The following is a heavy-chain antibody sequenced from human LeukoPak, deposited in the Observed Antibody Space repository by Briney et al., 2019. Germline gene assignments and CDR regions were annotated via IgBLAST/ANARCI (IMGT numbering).Heavy chain of an antibody. V-gene: IGHV1-2*02. CDR2: INPNTGGT. Sequence: ASVKVSCKASGYTFTAYYILWVRQAPGQGLECMGWINPNTGGTNFAQRFQGRVTMTRATSINTAYMELSSLRSDDTAMYYCAREGAPQLSSYFDHWGQGTLVTVSS. CDR1: GYTFTAYY. CDR3: AREGAPQLSSYFDH. D-gene: IGHD1-1*01. J-gene: IGHJ4*02.